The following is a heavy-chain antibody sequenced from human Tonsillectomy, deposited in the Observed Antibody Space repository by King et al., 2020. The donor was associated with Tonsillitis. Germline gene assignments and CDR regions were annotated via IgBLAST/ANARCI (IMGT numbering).Heavy chain of an antibody. J-gene: IGHJ5*02. V-gene: IGHV2-5*02. CDR3: AHSGAGFILRYFDP. Sequence: TLKESGPTLVKPTQTLTLTCTFSGFSLSTSGVGVGWIRQPPGKALEWLALIYWDDDKRYSPSLKNRLTITKDTPKNQVVLTMTNMDPVDTATYYCAHSGAGFILRYFDPWGQGTLVTVSS. CDR1: GFSLSTSGVG. CDR2: IYWDDDK. D-gene: IGHD3-9*01.